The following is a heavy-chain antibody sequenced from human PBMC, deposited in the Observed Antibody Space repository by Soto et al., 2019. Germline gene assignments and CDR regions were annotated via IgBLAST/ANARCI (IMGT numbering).Heavy chain of an antibody. CDR3: AKGSRSSRPYYFDY. Sequence: EVQLLESGGGLVQPGGSLRLSCAASGFLFSNYAMSWVRQAPGKGLEWLSAITESGGDTYHADSVKGRFTISRDNSKSTLYLQMSSLRVEDTAVYFCAKGSRSSRPYYFDYWGQGTLVTVSS. V-gene: IGHV3-23*01. CDR2: ITESGGDT. D-gene: IGHD2-2*01. J-gene: IGHJ4*02. CDR1: GFLFSNYA.